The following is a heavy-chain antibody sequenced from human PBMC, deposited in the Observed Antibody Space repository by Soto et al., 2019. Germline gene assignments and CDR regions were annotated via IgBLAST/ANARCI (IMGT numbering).Heavy chain of an antibody. CDR2: IYHSGST. V-gene: IGHV4-4*02. CDR1: GGSISSSNW. CDR3: ARKTYYYDSSGYYLPKVGAFDI. Sequence: PSETLSLTCAVSGGSISSSNWWSWVRQPPGKGLEWIGEIYHSGSTNYNPSLKSRVTISVDKSKNQFSLKLSSVTAADTAVYYCARKTYYYDSSGYYLPKVGAFDIWGQGTMVTVSS. D-gene: IGHD3-22*01. J-gene: IGHJ3*02.